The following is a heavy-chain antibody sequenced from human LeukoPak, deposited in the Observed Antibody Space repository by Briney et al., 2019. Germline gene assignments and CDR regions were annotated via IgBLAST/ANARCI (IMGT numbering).Heavy chain of an antibody. CDR3: ARGLGRAAMVTRGGVRFDY. CDR2: INPNSGGT. D-gene: IGHD5-18*01. CDR1: GYTFTGYY. J-gene: IGHJ4*02. V-gene: IGHV1-2*02. Sequence: ASVKVSCKASGYTFTGYYMHWVRQAPGQGLEWMGWINPNSGGTNYAQKFQGRVTMTRNTSISTAYMELSSLTSEDTAVYYCARGLGRAAMVTRGGVRFDYWGQGTLVTVSS.